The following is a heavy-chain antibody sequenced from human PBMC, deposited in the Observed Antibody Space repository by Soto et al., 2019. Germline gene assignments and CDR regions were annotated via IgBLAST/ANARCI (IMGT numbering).Heavy chain of an antibody. CDR2: ISYDGSNK. V-gene: IGHV3-30*18. Sequence: SLRLSCAASGFTFSSYGMHWVRQAPGKGLEWVAVISYDGSNKYYADSVKGRFTISRDNSKNTLYLQMNSLRAEDTAMYYCAKDEERGDFWSGYPSRYFDYWGQGTLVTVSS. J-gene: IGHJ4*02. CDR3: AKDEERGDFWSGYPSRYFDY. D-gene: IGHD3-3*01. CDR1: GFTFSSYG.